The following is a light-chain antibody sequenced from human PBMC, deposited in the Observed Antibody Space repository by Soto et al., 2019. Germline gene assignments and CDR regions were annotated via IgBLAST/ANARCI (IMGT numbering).Light chain of an antibody. Sequence: DIQMTQSPSSLSASVGDRVTITCRASQSISSYLNWYQQKPGKAPKVLIYAASSLQSGVPSRFSGSGSGTDFNLTISSLQPEDFATYYCQQSYSTLITFGQGTRLEIK. CDR3: QQSYSTLIT. V-gene: IGKV1-39*01. J-gene: IGKJ5*01. CDR1: QSISSY. CDR2: AAS.